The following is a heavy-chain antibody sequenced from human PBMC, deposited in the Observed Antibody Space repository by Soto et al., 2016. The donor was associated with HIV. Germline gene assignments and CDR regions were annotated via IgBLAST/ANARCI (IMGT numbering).Heavy chain of an antibody. J-gene: IGHJ3*02. Sequence: QVQLVQSGAEVKKPGASVKVSCKASGYTFTGYYMHWVRQAPGQGLEWMGWINPNSGGTIYAQKFQGRVTMTEDTSTDTAYMELSSLRSEDTAVYYCATEGLAYYYDSSGTGAFDIWGQGTMVTVSS. CDR1: GYTFTGYY. CDR3: ATEGLAYYYDSSGTGAFDI. V-gene: IGHV1-2*02. D-gene: IGHD3-22*01. CDR2: INPNSGGT.